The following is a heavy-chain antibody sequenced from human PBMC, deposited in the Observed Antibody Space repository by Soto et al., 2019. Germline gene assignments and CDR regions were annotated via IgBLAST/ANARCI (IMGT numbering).Heavy chain of an antibody. J-gene: IGHJ6*02. CDR2: ISGSGGST. D-gene: IGHD6-19*01. CDR3: AKDFIAVAPKSDDYYYYGMDV. CDR1: GFTFSSDA. Sequence: PGGSLRLSCAASGFTFSSDAMSWVRQAPGKGLEWVSAISGSGGSTYYADSVKGRFTISRDNSKNTLYLQMNSLRAEDTAVYYCAKDFIAVAPKSDDYYYYGMDVWSQGTTVTVS. V-gene: IGHV3-23*01.